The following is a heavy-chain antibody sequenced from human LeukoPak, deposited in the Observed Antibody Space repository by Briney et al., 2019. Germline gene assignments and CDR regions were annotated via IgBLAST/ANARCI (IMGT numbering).Heavy chain of an antibody. CDR2: ISYDGSNK. D-gene: IGHD5-12*01. Sequence: GGSLRLSCAASGFTLSSYGMHWVRQAPGKGLEWVAVISYDGSNKYYADSVKGRFIISRDNSKNTLYLQMNSLRVEDTAVYYCAKGYSGYEWFFDYWGQGTLVTGSS. CDR1: GFTLSSYG. CDR3: AKGYSGYEWFFDY. J-gene: IGHJ4*02. V-gene: IGHV3-30*18.